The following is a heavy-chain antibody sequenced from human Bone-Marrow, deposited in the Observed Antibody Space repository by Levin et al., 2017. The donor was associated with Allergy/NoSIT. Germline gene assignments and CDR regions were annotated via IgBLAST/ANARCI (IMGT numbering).Heavy chain of an antibody. CDR2: INHSGST. D-gene: IGHD3-3*01. J-gene: IGHJ5*02. V-gene: IGHV4-34*01. Sequence: SETLSLTCAVYGGSFSGYYWSWIRQPPGKGLEWIGEINHSGSTNYNPSLKSRVTISVDTSKNQFSLKLSSVTAADTAVYYCARGGWSGYRVNWFDPWGQGTLVTVSS. CDR1: GGSFSGYY. CDR3: ARGGWSGYRVNWFDP.